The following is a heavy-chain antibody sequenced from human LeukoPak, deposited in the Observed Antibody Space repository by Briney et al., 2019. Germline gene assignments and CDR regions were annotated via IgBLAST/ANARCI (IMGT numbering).Heavy chain of an antibody. CDR3: ASERRYYFDY. CDR1: GFTFSSYA. CDR2: ISYDGSNK. V-gene: IGHV3-30-3*01. J-gene: IGHJ4*02. D-gene: IGHD1-14*01. Sequence: PGRSLRLSCAASGFTFSSYAMHWVRQAPGKGLEWVAVISYDGSNKYYADSVKGRFTISRDNSKNTLYLQMNSLRAEDTAVYYCASERRYYFDYWGQGTLVTVSS.